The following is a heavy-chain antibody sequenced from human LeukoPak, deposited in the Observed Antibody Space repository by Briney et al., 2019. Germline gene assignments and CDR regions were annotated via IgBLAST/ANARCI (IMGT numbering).Heavy chain of an antibody. J-gene: IGHJ4*02. CDR2: ISSSSSYI. CDR3: ARGNYYGGTVDY. CDR1: GFTFSSYA. D-gene: IGHD4-23*01. Sequence: GGSLRLSCAASGFTFSSYAMSWVRQAPGKGLEWVSSISSSSSYIYYADSVKGRFTISRDNAKNSLYLQMNSLRAEDTAVYYCARGNYYGGTVDYWGQGTLVTVSS. V-gene: IGHV3-21*01.